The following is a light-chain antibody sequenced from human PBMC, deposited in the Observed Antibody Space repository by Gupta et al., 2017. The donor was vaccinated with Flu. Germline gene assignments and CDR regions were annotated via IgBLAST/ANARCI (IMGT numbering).Light chain of an antibody. V-gene: IGLV3-21*02. J-gene: IGLJ2*01. Sequence: SYVLPQPPSVSVAPGQTARITCGGNNIGSKSVHWYQQTPGQAPVLVVYDDSDRPSGIPEGFSGCNSGNTATMTISRVEAGDEADYDGQVWDSSSDHPDVVFGGGTKLTVL. CDR2: DDS. CDR3: QVWDSSSDHPDVV. CDR1: NIGSKS.